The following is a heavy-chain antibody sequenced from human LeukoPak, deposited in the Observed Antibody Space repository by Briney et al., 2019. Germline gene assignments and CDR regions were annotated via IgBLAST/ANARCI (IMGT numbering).Heavy chain of an antibody. J-gene: IGHJ5*02. CDR3: ARGLTGLLPYNWFDP. V-gene: IGHV5-51*01. Sequence: GESLKISCKGSGYSFTNYWIGWVRQMPGKGLEWMGIIYPGDSDTRYSPSFQGQVTISADKSISTAYLQWSSLKASDTAMYYCARGLTGLLPYNWFDPWGQGTLVTVSS. CDR1: GYSFTNYW. CDR2: IYPGDSDT. D-gene: IGHD3-22*01.